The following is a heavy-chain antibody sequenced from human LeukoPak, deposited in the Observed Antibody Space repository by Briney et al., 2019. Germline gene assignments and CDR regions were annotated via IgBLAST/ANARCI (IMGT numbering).Heavy chain of an antibody. CDR1: GYTFTSFD. CDR2: MNPNNDNT. CDR3: AKRGHNYGDFDY. V-gene: IGHV1-8*01. J-gene: IGHJ4*02. D-gene: IGHD5-18*01. Sequence: GASVKVSCKTSGYTFTSFDINWVRQASGQGLEWMGWMNPNNDNTGCAQNFQGRVTMTKNTSICTAYMELSSLRSEDTAVYYCAKRGHNYGDFDYWGQGTLVTVSP.